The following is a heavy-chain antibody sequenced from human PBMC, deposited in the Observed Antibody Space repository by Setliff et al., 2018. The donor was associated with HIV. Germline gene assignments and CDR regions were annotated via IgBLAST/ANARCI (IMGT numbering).Heavy chain of an antibody. CDR3: ATRPRIAARPFDY. V-gene: IGHV4-31*03. D-gene: IGHD6-6*01. CDR1: GGSISSSSYY. J-gene: IGHJ4*02. Sequence: SETLSLTCTVSGGSISSSSYYWGWIRQPPGKGLEWIGYIYYSGSTYYNPSLKSRISMSVDTSKNQFSLESTSLTAADTAVYYCATRPRIAARPFDYWGQGMLVTVSS. CDR2: IYYSGST.